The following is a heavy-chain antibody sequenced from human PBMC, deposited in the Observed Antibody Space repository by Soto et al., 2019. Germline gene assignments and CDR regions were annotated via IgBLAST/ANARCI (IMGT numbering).Heavy chain of an antibody. J-gene: IGHJ5*02. CDR2: IYESGYT. V-gene: IGHV4-31*03. CDR1: VASVSSGAYY. CDR3: VRALLHTDMVSPWFDT. D-gene: IGHD5-18*01. Sequence: SETLSLTCTVSVASVSSGAYYWGWVRQRPGRGLEWIGYIYESGYTYYNTSLKSRLTISLDRSNNQFSLGLTSVTAADTAVYYCVRALLHTDMVSPWFDTWGQGNLVT.